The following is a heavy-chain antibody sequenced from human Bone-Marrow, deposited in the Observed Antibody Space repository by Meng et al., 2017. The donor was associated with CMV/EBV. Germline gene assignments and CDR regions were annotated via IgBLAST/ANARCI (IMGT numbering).Heavy chain of an antibody. Sequence: GESLKISCTASGFTVGSSYMSWIRQSPGKGLEWVSTIYSRGGTYYTDSVKGRFTISRDNSKNTLYLQMNSLRAEDTAVYYCAREVTYCSSTSCSDHAFDIWGQGTMVTVSS. D-gene: IGHD2-2*01. J-gene: IGHJ3*02. CDR3: AREVTYCSSTSCSDHAFDI. V-gene: IGHV3-53*01. CDR1: GFTVGSSY. CDR2: IYSRGGT.